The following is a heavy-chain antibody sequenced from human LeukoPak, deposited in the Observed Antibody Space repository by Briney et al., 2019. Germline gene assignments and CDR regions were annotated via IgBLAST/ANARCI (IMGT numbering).Heavy chain of an antibody. J-gene: IGHJ4*02. D-gene: IGHD3-9*01. CDR1: GYTFTGYY. CDR3: ARGPYYDILTGLDY. Sequence: GASVKVSCKASGYTFTGYYMNWVRQAPGQGLEWMGRINPNSGGTNYAQKFQGRVTMTRDTSISTAYMELSSLRSEDTAVYYCARGPYYDILTGLDYWGQGTLVTVSS. CDR2: INPNSGGT. V-gene: IGHV1-2*06.